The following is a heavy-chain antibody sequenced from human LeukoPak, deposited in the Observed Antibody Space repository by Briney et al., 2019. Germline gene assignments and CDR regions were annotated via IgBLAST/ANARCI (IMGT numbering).Heavy chain of an antibody. CDR1: GGSISIYY. CDR2: IFTSGIT. J-gene: IGHJ6*03. V-gene: IGHV4-4*07. Sequence: SETLSLTCTVSGGSISIYYWNWIRQPAGKGLEWIGRIFTSGITNYDPSLKSRVTMSVDTSKYQFSLNLSSVTAADTAVYYCARESSGNYYNPLGYMDVWGKGTTVTVSS. D-gene: IGHD3-10*01. CDR3: ARESSGNYYNPLGYMDV.